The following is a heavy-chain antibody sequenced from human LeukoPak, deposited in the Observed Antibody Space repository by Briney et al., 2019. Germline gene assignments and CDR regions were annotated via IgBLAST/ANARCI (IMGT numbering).Heavy chain of an antibody. CDR1: GLTFSSSA. J-gene: IGHJ4*02. D-gene: IGHD2-15*01. Sequence: GGSLRLSCAASGLTFSSSAMSWVRQAPGKGLEWVSAISNNGGYTYYADSVQGRFTISRDNSKSTLCLQMNSLRAEDTAVYYCAKQLGYCSNGSCYFPYWGQGTLVTVSS. CDR3: AKQLGYCSNGSCYFPY. V-gene: IGHV3-23*01. CDR2: ISNNGGYT.